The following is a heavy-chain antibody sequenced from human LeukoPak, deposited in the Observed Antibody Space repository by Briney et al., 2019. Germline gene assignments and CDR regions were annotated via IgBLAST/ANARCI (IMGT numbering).Heavy chain of an antibody. Sequence: GASVKVSCKASGYTFTSYAMHWVRQAPGQRLEWMGRINAGNGNTKYSQKFQGRVTITRDTSASTAYMELSSLRSEDTAVYYCARDPTTYYYDSSGYYYDGNWFDPWGQGTLVTVSS. J-gene: IGHJ5*02. D-gene: IGHD3-22*01. V-gene: IGHV1-3*01. CDR3: ARDPTTYYYDSSGYYYDGNWFDP. CDR1: GYTFTSYA. CDR2: INAGNGNT.